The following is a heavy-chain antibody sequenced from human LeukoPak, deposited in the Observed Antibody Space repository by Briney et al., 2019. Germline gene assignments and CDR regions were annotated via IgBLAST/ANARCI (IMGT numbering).Heavy chain of an antibody. CDR3: AKEHRSGWYYFDY. D-gene: IGHD6-19*01. V-gene: IGHV3-30*18. Sequence: GRSLRLSCAASGFTFSTYGMHWVRQAPGKGLEWVAVISYDGSNKYYADSVKGRFTISRDNSKNTLYLQMNSLRAEDTAVYYCAKEHRSGWYYFDYWGQGTLVTVSS. CDR2: ISYDGSNK. J-gene: IGHJ4*02. CDR1: GFTFSTYG.